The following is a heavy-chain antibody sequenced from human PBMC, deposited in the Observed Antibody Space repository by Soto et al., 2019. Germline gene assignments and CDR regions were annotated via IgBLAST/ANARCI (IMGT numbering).Heavy chain of an antibody. CDR3: AQAISRERQIDY. J-gene: IGHJ4*02. CDR2: IYSGGNT. D-gene: IGHD1-26*01. V-gene: IGHV3-53*01. CDR1: GFTVSSNY. Sequence: GGSLRLSCAASGFTVSSNYMSWVRQAPGKGLEWVSVIYSGGNTYYADYVKGRFTITRDNYKNTQYHQMNSLRAEDTAVYYCAQAISRERQIDYWGQGTLVTVSS.